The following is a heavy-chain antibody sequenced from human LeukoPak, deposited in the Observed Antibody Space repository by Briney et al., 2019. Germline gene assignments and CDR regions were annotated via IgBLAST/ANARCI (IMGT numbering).Heavy chain of an antibody. J-gene: IGHJ4*02. D-gene: IGHD6-13*01. CDR3: AKDIIGSSWDYFDY. CDR1: GYTFTSYY. V-gene: IGHV1-69*13. CDR2: IIPIFGTA. Sequence: GASVKVSCKASGYTFTSYYMHWVRQAPGQGLEWMGGIIPIFGTANYAQKFQGRVTITADESTSTAYMELSSLRSEDTALYYCAKDIIGSSWDYFDYWGQGTLVTVSS.